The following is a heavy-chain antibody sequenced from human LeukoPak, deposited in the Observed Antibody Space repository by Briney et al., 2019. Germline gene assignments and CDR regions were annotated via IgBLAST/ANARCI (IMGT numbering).Heavy chain of an antibody. V-gene: IGHV4-39*07. CDR3: SRASSTSYYDY. CDR2: IYYTGST. D-gene: IGHD6-19*01. CDR1: GGSISSSSYY. J-gene: IGHJ4*02. Sequence: SETLSLTCTVSGGSISSSSYYWGWIRQPPGKGLEWIGNIYYTGSTYYNPSLKSRVTISVDTSKNQFSLKLNSVTAADTAQYYCSRASSTSYYDYWGQGTLVTVSS.